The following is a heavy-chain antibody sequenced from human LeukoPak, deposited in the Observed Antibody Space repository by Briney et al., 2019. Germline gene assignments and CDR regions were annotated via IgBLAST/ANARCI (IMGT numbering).Heavy chain of an antibody. D-gene: IGHD6-13*01. V-gene: IGHV4-61*01. Sequence: SETLSLTCTVSGGSISSGSYYWGWIRQPPGKGLEWSGYSYYSGSTNYNPSLKSRVTISVDTSKNQFSLKLSSVTAADTAVYYCARTTEAHSWRTRYYDYYMDVWGKGTTVTVSS. CDR1: GGSISSGSYY. CDR3: ARTTEAHSWRTRYYDYYMDV. CDR2: SYYSGST. J-gene: IGHJ6*03.